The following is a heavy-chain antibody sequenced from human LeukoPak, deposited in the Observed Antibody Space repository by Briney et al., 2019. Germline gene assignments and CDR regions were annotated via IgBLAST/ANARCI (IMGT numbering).Heavy chain of an antibody. CDR1: GGTFRTDT. V-gene: IGHV1-69*05. J-gene: IGHJ4*02. Sequence: SVKVCCKASGGTFRTDTNSWVRQSPGQGPEWMGGIIPYSGTTVYARSLQGRVTMTTDQFASTVFMELSSLRSEDKVLYYCARGPVPVEYWGQGTLVTVSS. CDR3: ARGPVPVEY. CDR2: IIPYSGTT.